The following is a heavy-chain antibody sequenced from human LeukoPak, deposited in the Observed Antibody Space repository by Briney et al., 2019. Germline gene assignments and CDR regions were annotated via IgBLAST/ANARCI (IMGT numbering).Heavy chain of an antibody. CDR2: IYYSGST. CDR3: ARELPRMIVDY. J-gene: IGHJ4*02. CDR1: GGSISSGGYY. Sequence: SQTLSLTCTVSGGSISSGGYYWSWIRQHPGKGLEWIGYIYYSGSTYYNPSLKSRVTISVDTSKNQFSLKLSSVTAADTAVYYCARELPRMIVDYWGQGTLVTVSS. D-gene: IGHD3-22*01. V-gene: IGHV4-31*03.